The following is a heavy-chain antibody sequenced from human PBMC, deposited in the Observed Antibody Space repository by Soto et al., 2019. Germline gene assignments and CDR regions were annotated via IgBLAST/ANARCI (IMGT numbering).Heavy chain of an antibody. J-gene: IGHJ4*02. Sequence: SQTLSLTCAILGDSLSRQSVAWHWITQSPSRGLEWLGRTYYRSKWYDDYAVSVKSRITINPDTSKNQFSLQLNSVTPEDTAVYYCARVRFEQKTSHFDYWGQGILVTVSS. D-gene: IGHD3-9*01. CDR1: GDSLSRQSVA. V-gene: IGHV6-1*01. CDR2: TYYRSKWYD. CDR3: ARVRFEQKTSHFDY.